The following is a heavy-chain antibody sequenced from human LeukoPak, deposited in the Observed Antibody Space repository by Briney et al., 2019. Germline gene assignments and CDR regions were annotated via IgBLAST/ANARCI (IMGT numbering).Heavy chain of an antibody. J-gene: IGHJ4*02. V-gene: IGHV5-51*01. CDR2: IYPYDSDT. CDR3: TRSDGYSFDY. CDR1: GYTFPSYW. D-gene: IGHD5-24*01. Sequence: GESLKISCKGSGYTFPSYWIGWVRQMPGKGLEWMGIIYPYDSDTRYSPPFEGQVTISADKSITTAYLQWSSLKASDSATYYCTRSDGYSFDYWGLGTLVTVSS.